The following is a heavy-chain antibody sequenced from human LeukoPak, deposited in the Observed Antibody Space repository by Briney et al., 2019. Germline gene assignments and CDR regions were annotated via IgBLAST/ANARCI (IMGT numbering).Heavy chain of an antibody. CDR3: ANDGGYYDSSALGAFDI. CDR2: ISGSGGST. Sequence: QAGGSLRLSCAASGFTFSSYAMSWVRQAPGKGLEWVSAISGSGGSTYYADSVKGRFTISRDNSKNTLYLQMNSLRAEDTAVYYCANDGGYYDSSALGAFDIWGQGTMVTVSS. J-gene: IGHJ3*02. D-gene: IGHD3-22*01. V-gene: IGHV3-23*01. CDR1: GFTFSSYA.